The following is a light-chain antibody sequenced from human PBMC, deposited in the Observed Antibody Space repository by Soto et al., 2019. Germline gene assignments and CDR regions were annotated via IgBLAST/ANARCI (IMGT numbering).Light chain of an antibody. CDR1: SSNIGSNY. J-gene: IGLJ1*01. CDR2: KNN. CDR3: AAWDDSLSGYV. Sequence: QSVLTQTPSASGTPGQRVTISCSGSSSNIGSNYVYWYQQLPGTAPQLLIYKNNQRPSGVPDRFTGSKSGTSASLAISGHRPEDEADYYCAAWDDSLSGYVFGTGTKLTVL. V-gene: IGLV1-47*01.